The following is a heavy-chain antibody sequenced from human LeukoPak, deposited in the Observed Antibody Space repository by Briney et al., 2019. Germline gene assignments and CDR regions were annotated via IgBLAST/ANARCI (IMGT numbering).Heavy chain of an antibody. V-gene: IGHV4-59*08. CDR1: GGSISSYY. Sequence: SETLSLTCTVSGGSISSYYWSWIRQPPGKGLEWIGYIYYGGSTNYNPSLKSRVTISVDTSKNQFSLKLSSVTAADTAVYYCARHAPRLQGDWFDPWGQGTLVTVSS. CDR2: IYYGGST. D-gene: IGHD4-11*01. CDR3: ARHAPRLQGDWFDP. J-gene: IGHJ5*02.